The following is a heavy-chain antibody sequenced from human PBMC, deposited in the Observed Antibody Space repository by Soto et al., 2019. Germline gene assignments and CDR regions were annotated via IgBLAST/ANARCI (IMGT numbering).Heavy chain of an antibody. Sequence: PXXTLSLTFTVSGGSISSYYWSWIPQPPGKGLEWIGYIYHSGSTYYNPSLKSRVTISVDRSKNQFSLKLSSVTDADTAVYYCARVYSYGGFNWFDPWGQGTLVTVSS. J-gene: IGHJ5*02. CDR1: GGSISSYY. CDR3: ARVYSYGGFNWFDP. CDR2: IYHSGST. V-gene: IGHV4-59*12. D-gene: IGHD5-18*01.